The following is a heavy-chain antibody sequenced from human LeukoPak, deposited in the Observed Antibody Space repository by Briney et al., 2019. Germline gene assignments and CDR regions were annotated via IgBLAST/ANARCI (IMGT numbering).Heavy chain of an antibody. CDR1: GFTFSSYG. CDR3: AKVVSGYHFDY. V-gene: IGHV3-23*01. Sequence: GGSLRHSCAASGFTFSSYGMSWVRRAPGKGPEWVSGISGSGGNTYYADSVKGRFTISRDNSQNTLYLQMNTLRAEDTAVYYCAKVVSGYHFDYWGQGTLVTVSS. D-gene: IGHD5-12*01. J-gene: IGHJ4*02. CDR2: ISGSGGNT.